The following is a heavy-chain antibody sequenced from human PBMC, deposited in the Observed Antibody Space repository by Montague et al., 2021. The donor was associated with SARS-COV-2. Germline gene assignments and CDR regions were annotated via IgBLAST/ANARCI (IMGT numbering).Heavy chain of an antibody. CDR3: ARGRKSRVSVGWGVLTSPYFEF. D-gene: IGHD3-10*01. Sequence: SETLSLTCGVSDGSLIYYYWSWIRLPPARGLEWIGEINQSATTNSNPSLKSRVTISVDASKNQFSLRVTSVTGADRAVYYCARGRKSRVSVGWGVLTSPYFEFWGQGTPVVVSS. V-gene: IGHV4-34*01. J-gene: IGHJ4*02. CDR2: INQSATT. CDR1: DGSLIYYY.